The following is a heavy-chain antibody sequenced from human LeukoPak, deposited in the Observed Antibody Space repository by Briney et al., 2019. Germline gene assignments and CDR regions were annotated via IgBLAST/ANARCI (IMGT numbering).Heavy chain of an antibody. CDR1: GYTFTSYG. CDR3: AREIMITFGGVIIVNWFDP. D-gene: IGHD3-16*02. CDR2: ISAYNGNT. V-gene: IGHV1-18*01. J-gene: IGHJ5*02. Sequence: GASVKVSCKASGYTFTSYGISWVRQAPGLGLEWMGWISAYNGNTNYAQKLQGRVTMTTDTSTSTAYMELRSLRSDDTAVYYCAREIMITFGGVIIVNWFDPWGQGTLVTVSS.